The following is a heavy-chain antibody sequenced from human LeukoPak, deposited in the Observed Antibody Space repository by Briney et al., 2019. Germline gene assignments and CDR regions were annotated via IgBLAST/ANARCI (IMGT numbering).Heavy chain of an antibody. CDR1: GGTFSSYA. D-gene: IGHD6-6*01. CDR3: ARETEYSSSSWFDP. J-gene: IGHJ5*02. V-gene: IGHV1-69*13. Sequence: SVKVSCKASGGTFSSYAISWVRQAPGQGLEWMGGIIPIFGTANYAQKFQGRVAITADESTSTAYMELSSLRSEDTAVYYCARETEYSSSSWFDPWGQGTLVTVSS. CDR2: IIPIFGTA.